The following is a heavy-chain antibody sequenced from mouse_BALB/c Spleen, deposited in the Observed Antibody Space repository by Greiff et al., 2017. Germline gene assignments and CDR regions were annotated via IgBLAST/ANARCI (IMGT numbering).Heavy chain of an antibody. J-gene: IGHJ4*01. Sequence: QVQLQQSGAELVRPGASVKMSCKASGYTFTSYWMHWVKQRPGQGLEWIGYINPSTGYTEYNQKFKDKATLTADKSSSTAYMQLSSLTSEDSAVYYCATYRSRGDYWGQGTSVTVSS. CDR1: GYTFTSYW. CDR2: INPSTGYT. D-gene: IGHD2-14*01. V-gene: IGHV1-4*01. CDR3: ATYRSRGDY.